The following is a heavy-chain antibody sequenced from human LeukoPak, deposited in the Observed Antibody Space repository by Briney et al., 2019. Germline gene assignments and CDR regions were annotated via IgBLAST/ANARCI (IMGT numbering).Heavy chain of an antibody. CDR1: GFTFSSYA. D-gene: IGHD3-10*01. V-gene: IGHV3-23*01. Sequence: GGSLRLSCAASGFTFSSYAMSWVRQAPGKGLEWVSAISGSGSTYYADSVKGRFTISRDNSKNTLYLQMNSLRAEDTAVYYCAKGPGGSGSYFDYWGQGTLVTVSS. J-gene: IGHJ4*02. CDR3: AKGPGGSGSYFDY. CDR2: ISGSGST.